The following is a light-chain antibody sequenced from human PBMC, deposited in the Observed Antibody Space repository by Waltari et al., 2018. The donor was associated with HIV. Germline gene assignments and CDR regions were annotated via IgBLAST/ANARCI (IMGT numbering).Light chain of an antibody. CDR1: SSDVGGYNY. Sequence: QSALTQPPSASGSPGQSVTISCTGTSSDVGGYNYVSWYQQHPGKAPKLMISEVSKRPSGVPDRVFGSKSGNTASLTVSGLQAEDEADYYCSSYAGRNNYVVFGGGTKLTVL. CDR3: SSYAGRNNYVV. J-gene: IGLJ2*01. V-gene: IGLV2-8*01. CDR2: EVS.